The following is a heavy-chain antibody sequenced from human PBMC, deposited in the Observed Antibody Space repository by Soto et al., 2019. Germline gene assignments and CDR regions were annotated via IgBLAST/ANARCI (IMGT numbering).Heavy chain of an antibody. Sequence: GASVKVSCKVSGYTLTELSMHWVRQAPGKGLEWMGGFDPEDGETIYAQKFQGRVTMTEDTSTDTAYMELSSLRSEDTAVYYCATDLNDILTGYGPDAFDIWGQGTMVTVSS. CDR3: ATDLNDILTGYGPDAFDI. V-gene: IGHV1-24*01. J-gene: IGHJ3*02. D-gene: IGHD3-9*01. CDR2: FDPEDGET. CDR1: GYTLTELS.